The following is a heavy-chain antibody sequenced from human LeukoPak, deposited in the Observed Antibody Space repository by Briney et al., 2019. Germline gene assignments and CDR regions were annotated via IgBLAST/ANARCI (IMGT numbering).Heavy chain of an antibody. D-gene: IGHD3-16*02. Sequence: PSETLSLTCTVSGGSISSSSYYWGWIRQPPGKGLEWIGSIYYSGSTNYNPSLKSRVTISVDTSKNQFSLKLSSVTAADTAVYYCAREGAGKIWGSYRYGYFDYWGQGTLVTVSS. J-gene: IGHJ4*02. CDR2: IYYSGST. CDR1: GGSISSSSYY. CDR3: AREGAGKIWGSYRYGYFDY. V-gene: IGHV4-39*07.